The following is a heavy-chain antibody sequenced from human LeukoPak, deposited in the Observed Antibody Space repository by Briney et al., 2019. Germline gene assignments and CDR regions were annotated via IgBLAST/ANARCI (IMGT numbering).Heavy chain of an antibody. J-gene: IGHJ4*02. D-gene: IGHD1-7*01. V-gene: IGHV3-21*01. CDR2: ISGSSSYI. CDR3: ARAHNWKYGSFDF. Sequence: GGSLRLSCAASGFTFSTYNMNWVRQAPGKGLEWVSSISGSSSYIYYADSVKGRFSISRDNAKNSLYLQMNSLRAEDTAVYYCARAHNWKYGSFDFWGQGTLVTVSS. CDR1: GFTFSTYN.